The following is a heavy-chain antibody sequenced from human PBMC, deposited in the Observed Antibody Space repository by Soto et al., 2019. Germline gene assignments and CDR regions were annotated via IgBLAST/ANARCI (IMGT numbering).Heavy chain of an antibody. D-gene: IGHD6-13*01. CDR2: IDPSDSYT. Sequence: EVQLVQSGAEVKKPGESLRISCKGSGYSFTSYWISWVRQMPGKGLEWMGRIDPSDSYTNYSPSFQGHVTISADKSISTAYLQWSSLKASDTAMYYCAGAPGIAAAGIGWFDPWGQGTLVTVSA. CDR1: GYSFTSYW. J-gene: IGHJ5*02. V-gene: IGHV5-10-1*01. CDR3: AGAPGIAAAGIGWFDP.